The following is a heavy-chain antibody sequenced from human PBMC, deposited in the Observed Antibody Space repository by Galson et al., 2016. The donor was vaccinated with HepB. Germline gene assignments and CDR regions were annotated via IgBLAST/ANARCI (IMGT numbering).Heavy chain of an antibody. Sequence: ETLSLTCTVSGGSINSGSSYWGWIRQPPGKGLEWIGSIYYSGSTYYNPSLKTRVTMSVDTSKNQFSLKLTSLTAADTAVYHCARRHAGAGVMAFGIWGQGTMVTVSS. CDR3: ARRHAGAGVMAFGI. CDR1: GGSINSGSSY. CDR2: IYYSGST. V-gene: IGHV4-39*01. J-gene: IGHJ3*02. D-gene: IGHD6-19*01.